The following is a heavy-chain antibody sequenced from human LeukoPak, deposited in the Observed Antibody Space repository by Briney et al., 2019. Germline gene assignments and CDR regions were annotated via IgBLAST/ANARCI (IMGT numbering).Heavy chain of an antibody. CDR2: ISGSGGST. J-gene: IGHJ6*02. CDR1: GFTFSSYA. D-gene: IGHD5-12*01. V-gene: IGHV3-23*01. Sequence: PGGSLRLSCAASGFTFSSYAMSWVRQAPGKGLEWVSAISGSGGSTYYADSVKGRFTISRDNSKNTLYLQMNSLRAEDTAVYYCAKAPGYSGHYYYYGIDVWGQGTTVTVSS. CDR3: AKAPGYSGHYYYYGIDV.